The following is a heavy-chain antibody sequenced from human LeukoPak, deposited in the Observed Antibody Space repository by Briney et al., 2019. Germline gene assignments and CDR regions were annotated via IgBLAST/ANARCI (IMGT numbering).Heavy chain of an antibody. D-gene: IGHD3-10*01. CDR1: GGSISSYY. J-gene: IGHJ6*02. CDR2: IYYSGST. Sequence: SETLSLTCTVSGGSISSYYWSWIRQPPGKGLEWIGYIYYSGSTNYNPSLKSRVTMSVDTSKNQFSLKLSSVTAADTAVYYCARVGTMVRGTRYGMDVWGQGTTVTVSS. CDR3: ARVGTMVRGTRYGMDV. V-gene: IGHV4-59*01.